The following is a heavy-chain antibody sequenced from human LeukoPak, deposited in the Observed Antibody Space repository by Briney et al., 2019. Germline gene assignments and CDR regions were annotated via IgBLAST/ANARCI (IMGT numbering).Heavy chain of an antibody. J-gene: IGHJ4*02. D-gene: IGHD2-15*01. V-gene: IGHV3-66*01. Sequence: PGGSLRLSCAASGFTVSSNYMSWVRQAPGKGLEWVSVIYSGGSTYYADSVKGRFTISRDNSKNTLYLQMNSLRAEDTAVYYCARADCSGGSCYSGDYFDYWGQGTLVTVSS. CDR1: GFTVSSNY. CDR2: IYSGGST. CDR3: ARADCSGGSCYSGDYFDY.